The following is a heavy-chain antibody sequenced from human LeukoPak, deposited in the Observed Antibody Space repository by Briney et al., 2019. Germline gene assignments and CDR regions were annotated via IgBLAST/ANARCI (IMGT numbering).Heavy chain of an antibody. J-gene: IGHJ6*03. CDR3: ARVRGQGVTNYYYYMDV. Sequence: ASVKVSCKTSGYTFTNYGVTWVRQAPGQGLEWMGWISGYNGNTNYAQIFQGRVTITTDTSTSTAYMELRSLRSDDTAVYYCARVRGQGVTNYYYYMDVWGKGTTVTVSS. CDR2: ISGYNGNT. CDR1: GYTFTNYG. D-gene: IGHD3-10*01. V-gene: IGHV1-18*01.